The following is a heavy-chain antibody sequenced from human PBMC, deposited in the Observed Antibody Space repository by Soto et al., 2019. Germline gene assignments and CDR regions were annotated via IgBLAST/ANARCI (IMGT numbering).Heavy chain of an antibody. J-gene: IGHJ4*02. CDR3: AKGRYDWDYYFDY. Sequence: GGSLRLSCAASGFTFSSYGMHWVRQAPGKGLEWVSAISGSGGSTYYADSVKGRFTISRDNSKNTLYLQMNSLRAEDTAVYYCAKGRYDWDYYFDYWGQGTLVTVSS. D-gene: IGHD5-12*01. CDR1: GFTFSSYG. CDR2: ISGSGGST. V-gene: IGHV3-23*01.